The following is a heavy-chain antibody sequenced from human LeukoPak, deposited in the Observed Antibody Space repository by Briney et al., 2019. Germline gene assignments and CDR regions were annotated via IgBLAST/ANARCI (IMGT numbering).Heavy chain of an antibody. Sequence: PRASVKVSCKASGYTFTSYGISWVRQAPGQGLEWMGWISAYNGNTNYAQKLQGRVTMTTDTSTSTAYMELRSLRSDDTAVYYCARERRQPWLNKHAGYSSSWPYYYYYGMDVWGQGTTVTVSS. J-gene: IGHJ6*02. CDR2: ISAYNGNT. D-gene: IGHD6-13*01. V-gene: IGHV1-18*01. CDR1: GYTFTSYG. CDR3: ARERRQPWLNKHAGYSSSWPYYYYYGMDV.